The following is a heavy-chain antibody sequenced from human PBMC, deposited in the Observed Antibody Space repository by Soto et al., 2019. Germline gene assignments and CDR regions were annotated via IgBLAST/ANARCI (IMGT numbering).Heavy chain of an antibody. CDR1: GGTISSSDYF. CDR2: ISHTGSP. J-gene: IGHJ4*02. Sequence: SETLSLTYTVCGGTISSSDYFWAWMRQPPGKGLEWVGTISHTGSPRYNPSLKSRVTISVDTSKNQFSLGLPSVTAADTAVFYCASQLESTTYFDYWGRGTLVTVSS. V-gene: IGHV4-39*01. CDR3: ASQLESTTYFDY. D-gene: IGHD1-1*01.